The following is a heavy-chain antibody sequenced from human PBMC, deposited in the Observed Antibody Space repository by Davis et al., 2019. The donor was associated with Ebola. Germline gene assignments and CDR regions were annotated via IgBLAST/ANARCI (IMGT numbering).Heavy chain of an antibody. D-gene: IGHD1-26*01. CDR3: ARTSIVGTTTTASDI. J-gene: IGHJ3*02. V-gene: IGHV1-18*01. Sequence: ASVKVSCKASGYSFTSSAMNWVRQAPGQGLEWMGWISAYNGNTNYAQKVQGRVTMTTDTSTGTAYLDLRSLRSDDTAVYFCARTSIVGTTTTASDIWGQGTMVTVSS. CDR1: GYSFTSSA. CDR2: ISAYNGNT.